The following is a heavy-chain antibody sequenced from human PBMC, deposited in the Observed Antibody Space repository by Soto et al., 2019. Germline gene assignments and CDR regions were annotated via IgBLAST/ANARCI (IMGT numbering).Heavy chain of an antibody. CDR3: ARDSTRRGACDI. Sequence: SETLSLTCAIYNGSFSVYYWTWIRQSPGKGLEWIGEINHSGSTNYNPSLKSRVTMSVDTSKNQFSLKLNSVTAADTAMYYCARDSTRRGACDIWGQGTMVT. V-gene: IGHV4-34*01. CDR2: INHSGST. D-gene: IGHD2-2*01. J-gene: IGHJ3*02. CDR1: NGSFSVYY.